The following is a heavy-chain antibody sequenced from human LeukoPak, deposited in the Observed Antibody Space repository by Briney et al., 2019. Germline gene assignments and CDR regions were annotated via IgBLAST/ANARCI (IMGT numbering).Heavy chain of an antibody. CDR1: GFTFSSYW. V-gene: IGHV3-7*01. CDR2: INQDGSEK. D-gene: IGHD3-22*01. Sequence: GGSLRLSCAASGFTFSSYWMTWVRQAPGKGLEWVANINQDGSEKYYVDSVKGRFTISRDDAKNSLYLQMNSLRAEDTAVYYCARSSSGYYYTLIDYWGQGTLVTVSS. CDR3: ARSSSGYYYTLIDY. J-gene: IGHJ4*02.